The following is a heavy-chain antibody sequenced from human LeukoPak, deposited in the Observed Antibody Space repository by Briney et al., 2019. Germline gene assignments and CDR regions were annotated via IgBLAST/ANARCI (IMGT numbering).Heavy chain of an antibody. V-gene: IGHV3-7*01. CDR3: RGSGSYGASDI. CDR2: IKQDGSEK. CDR1: GFTFSSYG. D-gene: IGHD1-26*01. Sequence: PGGTLRLSCAASGFTFSSYGMSWVRQAPGKGLEWVANIKQDGSEKYYVDSVKGRFTISRDNAKNSLYLQMTSLRVEDTAVYFCRGSGSYGASDIWGQGTMVTVSS. J-gene: IGHJ3*02.